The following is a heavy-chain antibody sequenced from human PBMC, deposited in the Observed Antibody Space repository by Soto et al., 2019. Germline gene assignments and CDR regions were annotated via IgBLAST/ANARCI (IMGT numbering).Heavy chain of an antibody. CDR1: GFTFSSYS. V-gene: IGHV3-21*01. Sequence: PGGSLRLSCAASGFTFSSYSMNWVRQAPGKGLEWVSSISSSSSYIYYADSVKGRFPFSRDNAKISLYLQMNSLSAEYTAVYYCASEFWVYANLVSYYYGMDVWGQGTTVTVSS. D-gene: IGHD2-8*01. CDR3: ASEFWVYANLVSYYYGMDV. CDR2: ISSSSSYI. J-gene: IGHJ6*02.